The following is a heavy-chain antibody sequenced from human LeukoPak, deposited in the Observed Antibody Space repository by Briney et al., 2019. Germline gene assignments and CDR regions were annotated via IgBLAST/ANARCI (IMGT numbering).Heavy chain of an antibody. D-gene: IGHD1-14*01. CDR3: ARGNRPVFDY. CDR2: IWYDGSNK. J-gene: IGHJ4*02. CDR1: GFTFSSIA. Sequence: GGSLRLSCAASGFTFSSIAMTWVRQAPGKGLEWVAVIWYDGSNKYYADSVKGRFTISRDNSKNTLYLQVNSLRAEDTAVYYCARGNRPVFDYWGQGTLVTVSS. V-gene: IGHV3-33*08.